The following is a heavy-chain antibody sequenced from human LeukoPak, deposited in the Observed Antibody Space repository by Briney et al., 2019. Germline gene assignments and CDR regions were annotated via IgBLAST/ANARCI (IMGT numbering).Heavy chain of an antibody. Sequence: PGGSLRLSCAASGFTFSRYAMSWVRQAPGKGLEWVSAISGSAGSTHYADSVKGRFTISRDNSKNTVSLQMSSLRAEDTAMYYCVKDLYKGDTSTWYYFDYWGQGTLVTVSS. CDR2: ISGSAGST. CDR3: VKDLYKGDTSTWYYFDY. D-gene: IGHD6-13*01. V-gene: IGHV3-23*01. J-gene: IGHJ4*02. CDR1: GFTFSRYA.